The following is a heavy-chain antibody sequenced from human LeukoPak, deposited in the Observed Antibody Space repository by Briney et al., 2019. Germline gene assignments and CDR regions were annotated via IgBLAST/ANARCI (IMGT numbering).Heavy chain of an antibody. CDR1: GFTFSSYA. D-gene: IGHD3-10*01. CDR2: ISYDGSNK. J-gene: IGHJ4*02. CDR3: ARSQGMVRGGYFDY. V-gene: IGHV3-30-3*01. Sequence: GRSLRLSCAASGFTFSSYAMHWVRQAPGKGLEWVAVISYDGSNKYYADSVKGRFTISRDNSKNTLYLQMNSLRAEDTAVYYCARSQGMVRGGYFDYWGQGTLVTVSS.